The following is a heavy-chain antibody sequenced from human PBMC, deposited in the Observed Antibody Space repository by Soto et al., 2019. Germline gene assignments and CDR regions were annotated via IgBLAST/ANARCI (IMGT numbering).Heavy chain of an antibody. J-gene: IGHJ4*02. CDR3: TTPKNSGSYSFDY. CDR1: GFTFSDHY. V-gene: IGHV3-72*01. Sequence: GGSLRLSCAASGFTFSDHYMDWVRQAPGQGLEWVGRIRNKAHSHTTEYAASVKGRFTISRDDSKNSLYLQMNSLKTEDTAVYFCTTPKNSGSYSFDYWGQGALVTVSS. D-gene: IGHD1-26*01. CDR2: IRNKAHSHTT.